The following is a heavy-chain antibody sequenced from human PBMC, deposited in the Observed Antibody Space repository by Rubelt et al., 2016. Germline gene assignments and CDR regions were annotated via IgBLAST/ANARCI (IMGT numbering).Heavy chain of an antibody. Sequence: QVQLVQSGAEVKKPGASVKVSCKASGYTFTSYGISWVRQAPGQGLEWMGWISAYNGNTNYAQKRQCRVTMTTDTATSTAYMELRSLRSDDTAVYYCARDVGGNSVLYHFDYWGQGTLVTVSS. D-gene: IGHD4-23*01. J-gene: IGHJ4*02. CDR1: GYTFTSYG. CDR3: ARDVGGNSVLYHFDY. V-gene: IGHV1-18*01. CDR2: ISAYNGNT.